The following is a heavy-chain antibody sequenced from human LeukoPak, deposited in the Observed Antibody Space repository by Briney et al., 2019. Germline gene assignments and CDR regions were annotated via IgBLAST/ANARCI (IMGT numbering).Heavy chain of an antibody. CDR1: GFTFSTYW. J-gene: IGHJ4*02. V-gene: IGHV3-74*01. Sequence: PGGSLRLSCAASGFTFSTYWMHWVRQAPGKGLVWVSRIHSDGRSTSYADSVNGRFTISRDNSKNTLYLQMNSLRAEDTAVYYCAKSSGGYGPLDSWGQGTLVTVSS. CDR2: IHSDGRST. D-gene: IGHD5-18*01. CDR3: AKSSGGYGPLDS.